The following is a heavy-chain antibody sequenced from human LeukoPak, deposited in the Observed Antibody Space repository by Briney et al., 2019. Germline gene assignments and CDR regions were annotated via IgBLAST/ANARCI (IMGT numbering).Heavy chain of an antibody. CDR1: GGSISSYY. Sequence: SETLSLTCTVSGGSISSYYWSWIRQPPGKGLEWIGYIYYSGSTNYNPSLKSRVTISVDTSKNQFSLKLSSVTAADTAVYYCARLYGSGTYSWFDPWGQGTLVTVSS. J-gene: IGHJ5*02. V-gene: IGHV4-59*01. D-gene: IGHD3-10*01. CDR2: IYYSGST. CDR3: ARLYGSGTYSWFDP.